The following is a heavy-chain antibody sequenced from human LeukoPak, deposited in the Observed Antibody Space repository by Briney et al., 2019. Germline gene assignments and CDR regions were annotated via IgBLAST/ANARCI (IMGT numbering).Heavy chain of an antibody. V-gene: IGHV4-59*01. CDR2: IYYSGST. Sequence: SETLSLTCTVSGGSFSSYYWSWIRQPPGKGLAWIGYIYYSGSTNYSPSLKSRVTISVDTSKNRFSLKLSSVTAADTAVYYCARDDYGDWDFDYWGQGNLVTVSS. D-gene: IGHD4-17*01. CDR3: ARDDYGDWDFDY. CDR1: GGSFSSYY. J-gene: IGHJ4*02.